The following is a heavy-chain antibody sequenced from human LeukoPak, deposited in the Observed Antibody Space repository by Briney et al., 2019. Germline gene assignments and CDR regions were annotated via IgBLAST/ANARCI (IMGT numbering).Heavy chain of an antibody. CDR1: GGSISGYY. CDR2: INHSGST. V-gene: IGHV4-34*01. J-gene: IGHJ6*03. Sequence: SETLSLTCTVSGGSISGYYWSWIRQPPGKGLEWIGEINHSGSTNYNPPLKSRVTISVDTSKNQFSLKLSSVTAADTAVYYCARSRRAPKGYYYYMDVWGKGTTVTVSS. CDR3: ARSRRAPKGYYYYMDV.